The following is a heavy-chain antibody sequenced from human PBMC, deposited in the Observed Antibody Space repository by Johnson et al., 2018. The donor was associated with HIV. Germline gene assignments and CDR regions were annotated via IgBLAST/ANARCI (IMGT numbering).Heavy chain of an antibody. V-gene: IGHV3-23*01. Sequence: VLLLESGGGLAQPGGSLRLSCVGSGLTFSSYAMSWVRQAPGKGLEWVSAISGSGGSTYYADSVKGRFTISRDNSKNTLYLQMNSLRAEDTAVYYCAKDQWSSSWTNDAFDIWGQGTMVTVSS. CDR3: AKDQWSSSWTNDAFDI. J-gene: IGHJ3*02. CDR2: ISGSGGST. D-gene: IGHD6-13*01. CDR1: GLTFSSYA.